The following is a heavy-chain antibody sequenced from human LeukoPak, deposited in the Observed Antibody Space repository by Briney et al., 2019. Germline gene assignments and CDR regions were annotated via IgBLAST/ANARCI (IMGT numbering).Heavy chain of an antibody. V-gene: IGHV3-23*01. J-gene: IGHJ4*02. CDR1: GFTFSSYA. D-gene: IGHD2-15*01. CDR2: ISGSGGST. CDR3: AKAHQKLGYCSGGSCSVFDY. Sequence: GGSLRLSCVASGFTFSSYAMSWVRQAPGKGLEWVSAISGSGGSTYYADSVKGRFTISRDNSKNTLYLQMNSLRAEDTAVYYCAKAHQKLGYCSGGSCSVFDYWGQGTLVTVSS.